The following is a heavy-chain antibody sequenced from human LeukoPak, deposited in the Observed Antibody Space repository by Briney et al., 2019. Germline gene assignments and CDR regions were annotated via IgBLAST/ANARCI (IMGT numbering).Heavy chain of an antibody. Sequence: SVKVSCKASGGTFSSYAISWVRQAPGQGLEWMGGIIPIFGTANYAQKFQGRVTITADESTSTAYMELSSLRSEDTAVYYCAIPRLDHYDSSGPFDYWGQGTLVIVSS. D-gene: IGHD3-22*01. CDR3: AIPRLDHYDSSGPFDY. CDR1: GGTFSSYA. V-gene: IGHV1-69*01. CDR2: IIPIFGTA. J-gene: IGHJ4*02.